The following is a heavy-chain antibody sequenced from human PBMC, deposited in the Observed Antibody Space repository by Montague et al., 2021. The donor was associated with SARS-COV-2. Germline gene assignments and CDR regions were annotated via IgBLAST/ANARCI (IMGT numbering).Heavy chain of an antibody. D-gene: IGHD2-15*01. J-gene: IGHJ5*02. CDR3: TRVVVVVSASSAPTLFDP. CDR1: GGSVSSRSHF. V-gene: IGHV4-61*10. Sequence: SETLSLTCTVSGGSVSSRSHFWSWIRQPAGKGLEWIGNIYATGSAKYNPSLESRVTISVDTSNNQFSLRLNSVTAADTAVYYCTRVVVVVSASSAPTLFDPWGQGILVTVSS. CDR2: IYATGSA.